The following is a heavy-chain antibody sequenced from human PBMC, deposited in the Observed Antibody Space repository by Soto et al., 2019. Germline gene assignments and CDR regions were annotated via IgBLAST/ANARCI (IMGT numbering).Heavy chain of an antibody. CDR2: ISAYNGNT. CDR1: GYTFTSYG. V-gene: IGHV1-18*01. J-gene: IGHJ5*02. CDR3: ARDRRLAATPTWFDP. Sequence: ASVKVSCKASGYTFTSYGISWVRQAPGQGLEWMGWISAYNGNTNYAQKLQGRVTMTTDTSTSTAYMELRSLRSDDTAVYYCARDRRLAATPTWFDPWGQGTLVTVSS. D-gene: IGHD2-15*01.